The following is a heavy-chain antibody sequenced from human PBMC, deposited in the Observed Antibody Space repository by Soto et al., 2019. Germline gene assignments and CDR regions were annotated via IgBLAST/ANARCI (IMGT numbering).Heavy chain of an antibody. CDR1: GGTFSSYA. CDR3: ARDPNYGGIYNWFDP. D-gene: IGHD4-17*01. V-gene: IGHV1-69*13. Sequence: SVRGSCKASGGTFSSYAISWVRQAPGQGLEWMGGIIPIFGTANYAQKFQGRVTITADESTSTAYMELSSLRSEDTAVYYCARDPNYGGIYNWFDPWGQGTLVTVSS. J-gene: IGHJ5*02. CDR2: IIPIFGTA.